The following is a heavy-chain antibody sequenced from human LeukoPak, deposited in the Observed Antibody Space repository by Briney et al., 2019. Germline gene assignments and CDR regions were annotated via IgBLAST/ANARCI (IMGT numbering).Heavy chain of an antibody. CDR2: IYTSGST. Sequence: PSKTLSLTCTVSGGSISSYYWSWIRQPAGKGLEWIGRIYTSGSTNYNPSLKSRVTMSVDTSKNQFSLKLSSVTAADTAVYYCARESPDYDILTGYYRSGHFQHWGQGTLVTVSS. V-gene: IGHV4-4*07. CDR3: ARESPDYDILTGYYRSGHFQH. CDR1: GGSISSYY. D-gene: IGHD3-9*01. J-gene: IGHJ1*01.